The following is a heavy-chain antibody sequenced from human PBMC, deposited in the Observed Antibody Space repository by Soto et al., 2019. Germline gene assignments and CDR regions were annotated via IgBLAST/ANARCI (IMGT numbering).Heavy chain of an antibody. J-gene: IGHJ4*02. CDR2: IIPIFGTA. Sequence: ASVKVSCKASGGTFSSYAISWVRQAPGQGLEWMGGIIPIFGTANYAQKFQGRVTMTEDTSTDTAYMELSSLRSEDTAVYYCATDRTSYYYDSSGYYRSEGFDYWGQGTLVTVSS. D-gene: IGHD3-22*01. CDR1: GGTFSSYA. CDR3: ATDRTSYYYDSSGYYRSEGFDY. V-gene: IGHV1-69*06.